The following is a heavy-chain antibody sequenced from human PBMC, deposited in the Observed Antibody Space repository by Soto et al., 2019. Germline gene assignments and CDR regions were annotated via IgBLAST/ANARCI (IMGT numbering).Heavy chain of an antibody. Sequence: GGSLRLSCAASGFTFSSYGMHWVRQAPGKGLEWVAVISYDGSNKYYADSVKGRFTISRDNSKNTLYLQMNSLRAEDTAVYYCATLMTTVITGLYYFDYWGQGTLVTVSS. V-gene: IGHV3-30*03. CDR3: ATLMTTVITGLYYFDY. CDR2: ISYDGSNK. D-gene: IGHD4-17*01. CDR1: GFTFSSYG. J-gene: IGHJ4*02.